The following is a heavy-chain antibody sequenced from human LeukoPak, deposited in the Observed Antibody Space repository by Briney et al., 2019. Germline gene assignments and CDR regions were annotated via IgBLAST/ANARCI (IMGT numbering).Heavy chain of an antibody. J-gene: IGHJ6*02. Sequence: GGSLRLSCAASGFTFSSYAMSWVRQAPGKELEWVSAISGSGGSTYYADSVKGRFTISRDNSKNTLYLQMNSLRAEDTAVYYCAKDAPYSYYYGSGSYPFMDVWGQGTTVTVSS. CDR1: GFTFSSYA. D-gene: IGHD3-10*01. CDR2: ISGSGGST. CDR3: AKDAPYSYYYGSGSYPFMDV. V-gene: IGHV3-23*01.